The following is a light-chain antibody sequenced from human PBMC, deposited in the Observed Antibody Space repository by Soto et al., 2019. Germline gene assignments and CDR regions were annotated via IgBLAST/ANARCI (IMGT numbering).Light chain of an antibody. V-gene: IGLV2-11*01. Sequence: HSVLTQPPSASGSPGQSVTISCIGTSSDVGGYNSVSWYQQFPGKAPKLMIYDVTKRPSGVPDRFSGSKSGNTASLTISGLQAEDEADYYCCSYAASYTLVFGGGTKVTVL. CDR2: DVT. CDR3: CSYAASYTLV. CDR1: SSDVGGYNS. J-gene: IGLJ2*01.